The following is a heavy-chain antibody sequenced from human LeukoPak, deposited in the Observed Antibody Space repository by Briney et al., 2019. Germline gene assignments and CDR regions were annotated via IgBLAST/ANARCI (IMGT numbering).Heavy chain of an antibody. J-gene: IGHJ4*02. D-gene: IGHD3-22*01. CDR1: GFTSRSYW. Sequence: GGSLRLSCAASGFTSRSYWMHWVRQAPGKGLVWVSRINSDGTTTNYADSVKGRFTISRDNAKNTLYLQMNSLRAEDTAVYYCARGGHYYDSSGYYGGTNFDYWGQGTLVTVSS. CDR3: ARGGHYYDSSGYYGGTNFDY. V-gene: IGHV3-74*01. CDR2: INSDGTTT.